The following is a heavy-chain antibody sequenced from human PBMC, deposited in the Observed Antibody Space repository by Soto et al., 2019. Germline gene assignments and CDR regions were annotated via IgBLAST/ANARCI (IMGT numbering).Heavy chain of an antibody. J-gene: IGHJ4*02. CDR1: GYTFTSYG. D-gene: IGHD3-9*01. Sequence: QVQLVQSGAEVKKPGASVKVSCKASGYTFTSYGISWVRQAPGQGREWMGWISAYNGNTNYAQKLQGTVTMTTDTSTSTAYMELTSLRSDDTAVYYCATDLWYYDILTGYYWAHFDYWGQGTLVTVSS. V-gene: IGHV1-18*01. CDR2: ISAYNGNT. CDR3: ATDLWYYDILTGYYWAHFDY.